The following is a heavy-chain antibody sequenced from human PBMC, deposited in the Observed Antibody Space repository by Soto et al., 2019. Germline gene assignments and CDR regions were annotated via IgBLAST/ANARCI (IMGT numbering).Heavy chain of an antibody. CDR1: GGSISSYY. CDR3: ARCLSLDAPFDY. D-gene: IGHD3-9*01. J-gene: IGHJ4*02. Sequence: PSETLSLTCTVSGGSISSYYWSWIRQPPGKGLEWIGYIYYSGSTNYNPSLKSRVTISVDTSKNQFSLKLSSVTAADTAVYYCARCLSLDAPFDYWGQGTLVTVSS. V-gene: IGHV4-59*01. CDR2: IYYSGST.